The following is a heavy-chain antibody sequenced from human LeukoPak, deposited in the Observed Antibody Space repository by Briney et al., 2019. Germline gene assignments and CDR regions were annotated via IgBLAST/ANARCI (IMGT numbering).Heavy chain of an antibody. Sequence: ASLKVSCKASGYTFTGYYMHWVRQAPGQGLEWMGYIYPNSGATKYAQKFQGRVTMTRDTSISAAYMELSGLRSDDTAVYYCGTLLSNGALDYWGEGSLVSVSS. CDR2: IYPNSGAT. CDR1: GYTFTGYY. CDR3: GTLLSNGALDY. V-gene: IGHV1-2*02. J-gene: IGHJ4*02. D-gene: IGHD3-10*01.